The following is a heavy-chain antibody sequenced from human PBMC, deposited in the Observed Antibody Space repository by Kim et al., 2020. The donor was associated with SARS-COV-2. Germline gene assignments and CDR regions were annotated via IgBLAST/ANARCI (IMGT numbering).Heavy chain of an antibody. CDR3: ARDRYYYDSSGERYYFDY. CDR1: GYTFTGYY. CDR2: INPNSGGT. D-gene: IGHD3-22*01. Sequence: ASVKVSCKASGYTFTGYYMHWVRQAPGQGLEWMGRINPNSGGTNYAQKFQGRVTMTRDTSISTAYMELSRLRSDDTAVYYCARDRYYYDSSGERYYFDYWGQGTLVTVSS. J-gene: IGHJ4*02. V-gene: IGHV1-2*06.